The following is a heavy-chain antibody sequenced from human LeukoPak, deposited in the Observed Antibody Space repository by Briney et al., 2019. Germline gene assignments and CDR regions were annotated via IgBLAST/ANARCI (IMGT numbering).Heavy chain of an antibody. CDR2: IYYSGST. CDR3: ASRPRGYSYGYVDY. Sequence: SETLSPTCTVSGGSISSSSYYWGWIRQPPGKGLEWIGSIYYSGSTYYNPSLKSRVTISVDTSKNQFSLKLSSVTAADTAVYYCASRPRGYSYGYVDYWGQGTLVTVSS. D-gene: IGHD5-18*01. J-gene: IGHJ4*02. V-gene: IGHV4-39*01. CDR1: GGSISSSSYY.